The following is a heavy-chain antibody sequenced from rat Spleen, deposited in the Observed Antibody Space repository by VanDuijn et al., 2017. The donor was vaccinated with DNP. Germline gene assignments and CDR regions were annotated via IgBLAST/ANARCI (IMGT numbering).Heavy chain of an antibody. J-gene: IGHJ3*01. Sequence: EVQLVESGGGLVQPGRSMKLSCAASGFTFSNYYMAWVRQTPTKGLEWVASISTVGDNAYYRDSVKGRFTISRDNAKSTLYLQMDSLRSEDTATYYCTTSPEVYWGQGTLVTVSS. V-gene: IGHV5-25*01. CDR2: ISTVGDNA. CDR3: TTSPEVY. CDR1: GFTFSNYY.